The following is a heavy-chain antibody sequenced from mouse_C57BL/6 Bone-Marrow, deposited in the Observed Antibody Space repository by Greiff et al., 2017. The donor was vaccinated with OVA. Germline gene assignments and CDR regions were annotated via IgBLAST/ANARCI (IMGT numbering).Heavy chain of an antibody. D-gene: IGHD2-5*01. CDR2: INPSNGGT. V-gene: IGHV1-53*01. Sequence: QVQLQQSGTELVKPGASVKLSCKASGYTFTSYWMHWVKQRPGQGLEWIGNINPSNGGTNYNEKFKSKATLTEDKSSSTAYMQLSSLTSEDSAVYYCARSYYSNTWFAYWGQGTLVTVSA. CDR3: ARSYYSNTWFAY. J-gene: IGHJ3*01. CDR1: GYTFTSYW.